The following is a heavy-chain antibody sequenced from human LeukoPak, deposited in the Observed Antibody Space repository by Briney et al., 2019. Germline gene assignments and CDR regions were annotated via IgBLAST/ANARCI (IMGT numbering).Heavy chain of an antibody. V-gene: IGHV4-39*07. Sequence: SETLSLTCTVSGGSISGSSYYWGWIRQPPGKGLEWIGSIYYSGSTNYNPSLKSRVTMSVDTSKKQFSLKLSSVTAADTAVYYCARGSTSDYVWGSYPEYWGQGTLVTVSS. CDR1: GGSISGSSYY. CDR3: ARGSTSDYVWGSYPEY. J-gene: IGHJ4*02. CDR2: IYYSGST. D-gene: IGHD3-16*02.